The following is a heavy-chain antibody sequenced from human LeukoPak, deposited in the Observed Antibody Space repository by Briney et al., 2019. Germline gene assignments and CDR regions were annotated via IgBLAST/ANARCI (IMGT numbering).Heavy chain of an antibody. CDR2: IIGRGGAK. CDR1: GFTFSSYA. J-gene: IGHJ3*02. V-gene: IGHV3-23*01. CDR3: AKVPVFSLTISEVVTDDVFDI. D-gene: IGHD3-3*01. Sequence: PGGSLRLSCAASGFTFSSYAMSWVRQAPGKGLEWVSAIIGRGGAKYYAGSVKGRFTISIDNSKNTLYLQMNSLRAEDTAVYYCAKVPVFSLTISEVVTDDVFDIWGQGTIVTVSS.